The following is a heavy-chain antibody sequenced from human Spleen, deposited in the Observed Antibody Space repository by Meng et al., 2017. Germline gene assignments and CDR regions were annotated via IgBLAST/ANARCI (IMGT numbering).Heavy chain of an antibody. Sequence: EVQLLESGGDLVQPGGSVRLSCAASGFTFSSYAMNWVRQAPGEGLEWVATIDSSGGHTYYADTVKGRFTISRDNSKNTLSLQMNSLRAEDTAVYYCGKSSSGYYREYFHHWGQGTLVTVSS. D-gene: IGHD3-22*01. J-gene: IGHJ1*01. CDR2: IDSSGGHT. CDR3: GKSSSGYYREYFHH. CDR1: GFTFSSYA. V-gene: IGHV3-23*01.